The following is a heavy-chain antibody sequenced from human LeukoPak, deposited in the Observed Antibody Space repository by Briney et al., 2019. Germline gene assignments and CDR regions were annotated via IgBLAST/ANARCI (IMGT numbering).Heavy chain of an antibody. Sequence: GGSLRLSCAASGFTFSSYAMSWVRQAPGKGLEWVSAISGSGGSTYYADSVKGRFTISRDNSKNTLYLQMNSLRAEDTAGYYCAKDGPDYGDYYYYYGMDVWGQGTTVTVSS. D-gene: IGHD4-17*01. V-gene: IGHV3-23*01. J-gene: IGHJ6*02. CDR2: ISGSGGST. CDR1: GFTFSSYA. CDR3: AKDGPDYGDYYYYYGMDV.